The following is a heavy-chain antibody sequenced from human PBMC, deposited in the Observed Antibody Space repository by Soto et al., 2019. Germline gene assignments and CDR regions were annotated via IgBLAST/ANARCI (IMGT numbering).Heavy chain of an antibody. D-gene: IGHD1-26*01. Sequence: SVKVSCKASGGTFSSYAISWVRQAPGQGLEWMGGIIPIFGTANYAQKFQGRVTITADESTSTAYMELSSLRSEDTAVYYCASAGYSGSYPYYYYYGMDVWGQGTTVTVSS. V-gene: IGHV1-69*13. CDR3: ASAGYSGSYPYYYYYGMDV. CDR1: GGTFSSYA. CDR2: IIPIFGTA. J-gene: IGHJ6*02.